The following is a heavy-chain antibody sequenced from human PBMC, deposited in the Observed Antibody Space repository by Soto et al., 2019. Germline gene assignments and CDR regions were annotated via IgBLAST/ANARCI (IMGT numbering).Heavy chain of an antibody. V-gene: IGHV1-18*01. D-gene: IGHD3-3*01. Sequence: ASVKVSCKASGYTFTSYGISWVRQAPGQGLEWMGCISAYSGNTNYAQKLQGRVTMTTNTSTSTAYMELRSLRSDDTAVYYCAREITIFGVVSGWFDPWGQGTLVTVSS. J-gene: IGHJ5*02. CDR1: GYTFTSYG. CDR3: AREITIFGVVSGWFDP. CDR2: ISAYSGNT.